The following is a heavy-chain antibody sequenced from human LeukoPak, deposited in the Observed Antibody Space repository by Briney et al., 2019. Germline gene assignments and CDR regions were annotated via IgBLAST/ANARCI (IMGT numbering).Heavy chain of an antibody. V-gene: IGHV1-2*02. Sequence: ASVKVSCKASGYTFTGYYMHWVRQAPGQGLEWMGWINPNSGGTNYAQKFQGRVTMTRDTSISTAYMELSRLRSDDTAVYYCARDPKSSGWYDYYYYYGMDVWGQGTTVTVSS. CDR2: INPNSGGT. D-gene: IGHD6-19*01. CDR1: GYTFTGYY. CDR3: ARDPKSSGWYDYYYYYGMDV. J-gene: IGHJ6*02.